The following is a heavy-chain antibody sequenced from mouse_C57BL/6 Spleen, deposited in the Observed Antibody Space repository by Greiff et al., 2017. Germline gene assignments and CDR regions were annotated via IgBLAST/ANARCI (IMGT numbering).Heavy chain of an antibody. V-gene: IGHV1-22*01. CDR2: INPNNGGT. D-gene: IGHD1-1*01. CDR3: ARGYYGSIQFAY. Sequence: EVKLMESGPELVKPGASVKMSCKASGYTFTDYNMHWVKQSHGKSLEWIGYINPNNGGTSYNQKFKGKATLTVNKSSSTAYMELRSLTSEDSAVYYCARGYYGSIQFAYWGQGTLVTVSA. J-gene: IGHJ3*01. CDR1: GYTFTDYN.